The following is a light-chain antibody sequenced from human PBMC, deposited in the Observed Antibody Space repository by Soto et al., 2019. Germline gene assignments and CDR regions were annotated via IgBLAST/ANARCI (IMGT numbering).Light chain of an antibody. V-gene: IGLV1-47*02. CDR1: SSSIGSNF. CDR2: SNY. CDR3: AAWDDSLRGWL. J-gene: IGLJ3*02. Sequence: QPVLTQPPSASGTPGQRVAISCSGSSSSIGSNFVSWFQQLPGTAPKLLIYSNYHRPSGVPARFSASKSGTSASLAISGLRSEDEAEYFCAAWDDSLRGWLFGGGTKLTVL.